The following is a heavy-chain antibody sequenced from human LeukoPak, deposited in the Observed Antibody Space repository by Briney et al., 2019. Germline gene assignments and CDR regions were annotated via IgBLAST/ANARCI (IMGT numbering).Heavy chain of an antibody. CDR3: ARVGLTHYYGSGSYYKGRYFDY. CDR2: IYHSGST. V-gene: IGHV4-4*02. D-gene: IGHD3-10*01. Sequence: PSGTLSLTCAVSGGSISSSNWWSWVRQPPGKGLEWIGEIYHSGSTNYNPSLKSRVTISVDKSKNQFSLKLSSVTAADTAVYYCARVGLTHYYGSGSYYKGRYFDYWGQGTLVTVSS. CDR1: GGSISSSNW. J-gene: IGHJ4*02.